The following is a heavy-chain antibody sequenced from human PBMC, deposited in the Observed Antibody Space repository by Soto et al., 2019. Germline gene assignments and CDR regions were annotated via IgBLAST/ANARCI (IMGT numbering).Heavy chain of an antibody. CDR1: GYTFTGYY. CDR3: AREYSVYSSSLGVDGYYYYGMDV. Sequence: GASVKVSCKASGYTFTGYYMHWVRQAPGQGLEWMGWINPNSGGTNYAQKFQGWVTMTRDTSISTAYMELSRLRSDDTAVYYCAREYSVYSSSLGVDGYYYYGMDVWGQGTTVTVSS. D-gene: IGHD6-13*01. J-gene: IGHJ6*02. V-gene: IGHV1-2*04. CDR2: INPNSGGT.